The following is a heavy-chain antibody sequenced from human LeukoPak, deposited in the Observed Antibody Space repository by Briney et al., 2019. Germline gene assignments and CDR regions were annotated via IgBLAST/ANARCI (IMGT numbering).Heavy chain of an antibody. Sequence: KPSETLSLTCAVYGGSFSGYYWSWIRQPPGKGLEWIGEINHSGSTNYNPSLKSRVTISVDTSKNQFSLKLSSVTAADTAVYYCARGNGIQLWFPFDYWGQGTLVTVSS. CDR2: INHSGST. V-gene: IGHV4-34*01. CDR1: GGSFSGYY. CDR3: ARGNGIQLWFPFDY. D-gene: IGHD5-18*01. J-gene: IGHJ4*02.